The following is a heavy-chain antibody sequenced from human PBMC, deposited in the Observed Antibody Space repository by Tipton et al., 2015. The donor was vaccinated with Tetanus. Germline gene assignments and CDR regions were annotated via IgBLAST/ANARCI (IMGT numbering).Heavy chain of an antibody. D-gene: IGHD2-21*02. CDR1: GGSFSGYY. CDR3: ARAVVTARRFDP. Sequence: TPSLTCAVYGGSFSGYYWSWIRQPPGKGLEWIGEINHSGSTNYNPSLKSRVTISVDTSKNQFSLKLSSVTAADTAVYYCARAVVTARRFDPWGQGTLVTVSS. CDR2: INHSGST. V-gene: IGHV4-34*01. J-gene: IGHJ5*02.